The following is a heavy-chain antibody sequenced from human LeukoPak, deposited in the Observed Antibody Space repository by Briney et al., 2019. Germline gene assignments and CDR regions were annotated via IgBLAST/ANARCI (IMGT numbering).Heavy chain of an antibody. D-gene: IGHD4-17*01. Sequence: PGRSLRLSCAVSGFTFSSYGMHWVRQAPGKGLEWVAVIWYDGSNKYYADSVKGRFTISRDNSKNTLYLQMNSLRAEDTAVYYCARDPYGDYSYYYGMDVWGKGTTVTVSS. CDR2: IWYDGSNK. V-gene: IGHV3-33*01. CDR3: ARDPYGDYSYYYGMDV. J-gene: IGHJ6*04. CDR1: GFTFSSYG.